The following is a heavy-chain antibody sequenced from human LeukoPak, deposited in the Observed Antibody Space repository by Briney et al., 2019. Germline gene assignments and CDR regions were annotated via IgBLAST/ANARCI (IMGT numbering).Heavy chain of an antibody. J-gene: IGHJ6*03. CDR3: ARAPTYYYYYMDV. V-gene: IGHV3-48*04. Sequence: GGSLRLSCAASGFTFSSYSMNWVRQAPGKGLEWVSYISSSSSTIYYADSVKGRFTISRDNANNSLYLQMNSLRAEDTAVYYCARAPTYYYYYMDVWGKGTTVTVSS. CDR2: ISSSSSTI. CDR1: GFTFSSYS.